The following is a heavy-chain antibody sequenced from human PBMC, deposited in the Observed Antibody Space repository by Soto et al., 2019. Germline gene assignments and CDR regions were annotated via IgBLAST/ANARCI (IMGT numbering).Heavy chain of an antibody. Sequence: SETLSLTCTVSGGSISSGGYYWSWIRQHPGKGLEWIGYIYYSGSTYYNPSLKSRVTISVDTAKNQFSLNLRSVTAADTAVYYCARDLAAAGFDYWGQGTLVTVSS. J-gene: IGHJ4*02. CDR1: GGSISSGGYY. V-gene: IGHV4-31*03. D-gene: IGHD6-13*01. CDR2: IYYSGST. CDR3: ARDLAAAGFDY.